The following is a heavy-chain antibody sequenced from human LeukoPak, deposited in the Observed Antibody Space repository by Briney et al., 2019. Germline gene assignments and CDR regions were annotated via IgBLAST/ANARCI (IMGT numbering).Heavy chain of an antibody. CDR2: IKRDGSET. D-gene: IGHD6-6*01. CDR1: GFTFSSYW. V-gene: IGHV3-7*01. Sequence: PGGSLRLSCSASGFTFSSYWMSWVRQAPGKGLEWVANIKRDGSETYYVVSVKGRFTISRDNAKNSLYLQMNSLRAEDTAIYYCARDRGRYSRSSAPLDYWGQGTLVTVSS. CDR3: ARDRGRYSRSSAPLDY. J-gene: IGHJ4*02.